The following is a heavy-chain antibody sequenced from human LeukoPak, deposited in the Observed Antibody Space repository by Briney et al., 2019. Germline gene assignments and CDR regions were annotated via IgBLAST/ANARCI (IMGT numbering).Heavy chain of an antibody. CDR3: TRLVVLLPGDSSGHRIHAFDI. CDR2: IRAKANIYAT. D-gene: IGHD3-22*01. V-gene: IGHV3-73*01. Sequence: GGSLRLSCAASGFTFSGSAMHWVRQASGKGLEWVGRIRAKANIYATAYAASVKGRFTISRDDSKNTAYLQMNSLKTEDTAVYYCTRLVVLLPGDSSGHRIHAFDIWGQGTMVTVSS. CDR1: GFTFSGSA. J-gene: IGHJ3*02.